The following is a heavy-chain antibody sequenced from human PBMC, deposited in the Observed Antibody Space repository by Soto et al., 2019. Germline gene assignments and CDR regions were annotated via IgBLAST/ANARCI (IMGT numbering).Heavy chain of an antibody. CDR2: INHSGST. V-gene: IGHV4-34*01. J-gene: IGHJ4*02. CDR1: GGSFSGYY. CDR3: ARRSTKYYDILTGFGY. D-gene: IGHD3-9*01. Sequence: QVQLQQWGAGLLKPSETLSLTCAVYGGSFSGYYWSWIRQPPGKGLEWIGEINHSGSTNYNPSLKSRVTISVDTSKNQFSLKLSSVTAADTAVYYCARRSTKYYDILTGFGYWGQGTLVTVSS.